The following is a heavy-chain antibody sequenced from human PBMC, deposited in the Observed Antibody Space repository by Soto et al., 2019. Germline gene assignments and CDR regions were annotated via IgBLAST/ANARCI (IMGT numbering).Heavy chain of an antibody. J-gene: IGHJ1*01. V-gene: IGHV4-59*01. CDR2: IFYSGST. CDR3: ARRRNTMTGVFAS. D-gene: IGHD3-10*01. Sequence: SETLSLTCTVSGGFISSYYWSWIRQPPGKGLEWIGNIFYSGSTNYNPSLKSRVPMSVDASKNLFSLRLNSVTTADTAVYYCARRRNTMTGVFASWGQGTLVTVSS. CDR1: GGFISSYY.